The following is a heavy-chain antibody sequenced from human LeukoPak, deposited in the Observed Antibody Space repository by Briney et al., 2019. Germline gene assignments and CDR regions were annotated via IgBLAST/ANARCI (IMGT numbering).Heavy chain of an antibody. Sequence: GGSLRLSCAASGFTFSTYWMHWVRQAPGKGLVRVSRIKSDGGTNYADSVKGRFTISRDNAKKTVSLQMNSLRPEDTGVYYCARAPSEIGGYYPEYFRHWGQGTLVTVSS. CDR1: GFTFSTYW. CDR2: IKSDGGT. J-gene: IGHJ1*01. CDR3: ARAPSEIGGYYPEYFRH. V-gene: IGHV3-74*01. D-gene: IGHD3-22*01.